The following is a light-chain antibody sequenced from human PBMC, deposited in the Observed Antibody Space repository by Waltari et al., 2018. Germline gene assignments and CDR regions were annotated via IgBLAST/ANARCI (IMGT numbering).Light chain of an antibody. CDR1: NSSIASFQH. CDR2: DFD. J-gene: IGLJ1*01. V-gene: IGLV2-14*03. Sequence: QSALTQPASVSASRGKSITISCTGTNSSIASFQHVSWYRIHPGKAPQLIIFDFDKLPSDISGLFSRSQAANTASLTISGLQQEDEADYFCCSYRAINLFVFGTGTKVTVL. CDR3: CSYRAINLFV.